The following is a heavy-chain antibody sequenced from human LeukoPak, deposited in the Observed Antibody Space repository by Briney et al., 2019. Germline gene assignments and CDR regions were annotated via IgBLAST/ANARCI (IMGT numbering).Heavy chain of an antibody. Sequence: GRSLRLSCTASGFTFSSYGMHWVRQAPGKGLEWVAVISYDGSNKDYADSVKGRFTISRDDSKNTLYLQMNSLRAEDTAVYYCARAQYYYDSSGLDAFDIWGQGTMVTVSS. CDR2: ISYDGSNK. CDR3: ARAQYYYDSSGLDAFDI. J-gene: IGHJ3*02. CDR1: GFTFSSYG. D-gene: IGHD3-22*01. V-gene: IGHV3-30*03.